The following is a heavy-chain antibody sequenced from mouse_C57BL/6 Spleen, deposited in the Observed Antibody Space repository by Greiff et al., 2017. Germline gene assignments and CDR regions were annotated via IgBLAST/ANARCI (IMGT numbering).Heavy chain of an antibody. Sequence: EVKLMESGGGLVQPGGSMKLSCAASGFTFSDAWMDWVRQSPEQGLEWVAEIRNKANNNATYYAESVKGRFTISRDDAKSSVYLQMNSLSAEDTGIYYCSRGYYCSSFDYWGQGTTLTVSS. D-gene: IGHD1-1*01. CDR3: SRGYYCSSFDY. CDR1: GFTFSDAW. V-gene: IGHV6-6*01. CDR2: IRNKANNNAT. J-gene: IGHJ2*01.